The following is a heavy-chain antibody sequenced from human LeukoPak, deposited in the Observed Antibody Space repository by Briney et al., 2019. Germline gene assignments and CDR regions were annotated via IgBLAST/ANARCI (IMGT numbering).Heavy chain of an antibody. CDR1: GFXFGSYA. CDR3: AKDVGAGRSADY. V-gene: IGHV3-23*01. D-gene: IGHD3-10*01. Sequence: PGGSLRLSCVASGFXFGSYAISWVRQAPGKGLEWVSTMSGSGGGTYYADSVKGRFTLSRDNSMNTLYLQMNSLRAEDTAVYYCAKDVGAGRSADYLGQGTLVNVFS. J-gene: IGHJ4*02. CDR2: MSGSGGGT.